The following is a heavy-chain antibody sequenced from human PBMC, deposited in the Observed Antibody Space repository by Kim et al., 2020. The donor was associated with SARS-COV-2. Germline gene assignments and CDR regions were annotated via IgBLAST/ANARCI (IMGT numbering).Heavy chain of an antibody. V-gene: IGHV3-30*02. CDR3: ATEGGTSGRCGYFDS. J-gene: IGHJ4*02. D-gene: IGHD2-15*01. Sequence: DSVKGQFTISEDDSKNTVYLELNSLRDEDSAVYYCATEGGTSGRCGYFDSWGQGTLVTVSS.